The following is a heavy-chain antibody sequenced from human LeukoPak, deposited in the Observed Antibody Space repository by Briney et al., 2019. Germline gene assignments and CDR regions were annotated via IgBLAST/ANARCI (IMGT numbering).Heavy chain of an antibody. V-gene: IGHV3-74*01. Sequence: GGSLRLSCAASGFIFRNYWMHWVRHAPGKGLVWVARINPNGITTTYTDSVKGRLTISRDNAKNTLYLLMNSLRAEDTAVYYCAKDFAGDRDYWGQGTLVTVSS. CDR2: INPNGITT. CDR3: AKDFAGDRDY. J-gene: IGHJ4*02. D-gene: IGHD4-17*01. CDR1: GFIFRNYW.